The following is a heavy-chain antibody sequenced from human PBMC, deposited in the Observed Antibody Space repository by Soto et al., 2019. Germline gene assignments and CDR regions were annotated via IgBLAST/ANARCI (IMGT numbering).Heavy chain of an antibody. J-gene: IGHJ6*02. Sequence: QVQLVESGGGVVQPGRSLRLSCAASGFTFSSYAMHWVRQAPGKGLEWVAVISYDGSNKYYADSVKGRFTISRDNSKNTLYLQMNSLRTEEKAVYYCTRDHSSSFTPPHYYNNAGLDVWGQETTVTVSS. CDR3: TRDHSSSFTPPHYYNNAGLDV. D-gene: IGHD6-13*01. CDR2: ISYDGSNK. V-gene: IGHV3-30-3*01. CDR1: GFTFSSYA.